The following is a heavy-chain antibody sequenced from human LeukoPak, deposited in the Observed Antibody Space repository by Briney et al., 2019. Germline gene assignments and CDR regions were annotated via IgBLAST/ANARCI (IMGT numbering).Heavy chain of an antibody. CDR1: GFTFNDYY. V-gene: IGHV3-11*04. CDR3: VRGRTSGSSWPFDY. J-gene: IGHJ4*02. Sequence: GGSLRLSCAASGFTFNDYYMSWIRQAPGKGLEWISYIGSSGGSINYADSVKGRFTISRDNAKNSLSLQMNSLRAEDTAVYYCVRGRTSGSSWPFDYWGQGTLVTVSS. D-gene: IGHD6-13*01. CDR2: IGSSGGSI.